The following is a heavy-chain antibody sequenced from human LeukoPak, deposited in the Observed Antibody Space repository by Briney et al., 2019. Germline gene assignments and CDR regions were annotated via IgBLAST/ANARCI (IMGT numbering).Heavy chain of an antibody. D-gene: IGHD3-10*01. CDR1: GYTFTGYY. J-gene: IGHJ5*02. V-gene: IGHV1-2*02. CDR2: INPNSGGT. CDR3: ARDLAYGSGQNWFDP. Sequence: ASVTVSCKASGYTFTGYYMHWVRQAPGQGLEWMGWINPNSGGTNYAQKSQGRVTMTRDTSISTAYMELSRLRSDDTAVYYCARDLAYGSGQNWFDPWGQGTLVTVSS.